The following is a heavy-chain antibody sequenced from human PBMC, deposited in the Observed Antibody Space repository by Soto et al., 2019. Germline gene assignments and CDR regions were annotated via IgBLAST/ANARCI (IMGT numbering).Heavy chain of an antibody. D-gene: IGHD1-1*01. V-gene: IGHV4-4*02. CDR3: ALNDVDDRDV. CDR2: IHHSTGA. Sequence: QVQLQESGPGLVKPSGTLSLTCAVSGASISSSYWWSWVRQPPGKGLEWIGEIHHSTGANSNPSLKSRVTIPIDNSKNRLFLRLNSVTVADTAVYYWALNDVDDRDVCGQGTTVTVSS. J-gene: IGHJ6*02. CDR1: GASISSSYW.